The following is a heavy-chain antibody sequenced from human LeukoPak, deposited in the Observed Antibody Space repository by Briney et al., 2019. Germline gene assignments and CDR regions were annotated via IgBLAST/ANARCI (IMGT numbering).Heavy chain of an antibody. CDR2: IYYSGST. CDR1: GGSISSGGYY. Sequence: TSETLSLTCTVSGGSISSGGYYWSWIRQHPGKSLEWIGYIYYSGSTYYNPSLKSRVTISVDTSKNQFSLKLSSVTAADTAVYYCARTAVDIRGYIFDYGGQGTLVTVSS. J-gene: IGHJ4*02. CDR3: ARTAVDIRGYIFDY. D-gene: IGHD3-22*01. V-gene: IGHV4-31*03.